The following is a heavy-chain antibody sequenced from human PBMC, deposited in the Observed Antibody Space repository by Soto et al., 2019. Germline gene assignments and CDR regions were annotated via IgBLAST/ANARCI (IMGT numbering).Heavy chain of an antibody. J-gene: IGHJ6*02. D-gene: IGHD5-18*01. CDR3: ARVHLPYSYGYYYYGMDV. V-gene: IGHV4-59*01. CDR1: GGSISGYY. CDR2: IYYSGST. Sequence: SETLSLTCTVSGGSISGYYWSWIRQPPGKGLEWIGYIYYSGSTNYNPSLKSRLTISVDTSKNRFSLKLTSVTAADTAVYYCARVHLPYSYGYYYYGMDVWGRGTTVTVSS.